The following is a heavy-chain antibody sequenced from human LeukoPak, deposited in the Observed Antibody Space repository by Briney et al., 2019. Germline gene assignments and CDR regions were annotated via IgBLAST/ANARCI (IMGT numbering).Heavy chain of an antibody. CDR1: GGSISSYY. CDR3: ARDYYDSSGDAFDI. Sequence: PSETLSLTCTVSGGSISSYYWSWIRQPPGKGLEWIGYIYYSGSTNYNPSLKSRVTISVDTSKNQFSLKPSSVTAADTAVYYCARDYYDSSGDAFDIWGQGTMVTVSS. J-gene: IGHJ3*02. CDR2: IYYSGST. D-gene: IGHD3-22*01. V-gene: IGHV4-59*01.